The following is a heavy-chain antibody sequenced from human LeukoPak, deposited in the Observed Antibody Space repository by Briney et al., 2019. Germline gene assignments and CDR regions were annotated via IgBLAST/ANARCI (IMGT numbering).Heavy chain of an antibody. Sequence: PSETLSLTCTVSGGPISSYYWIGIPQPPGKGLEGIGYIYCSGSTNYNPSLKSRLTISVDTSKNQFSLKLSSVTAADTAVYYCARPAAQTPYDAFDIWGQGTMVTASS. D-gene: IGHD6-13*01. CDR3: ARPAAQTPYDAFDI. V-gene: IGHV4-59*01. J-gene: IGHJ3*02. CDR2: IYCSGST. CDR1: GGPISSYY.